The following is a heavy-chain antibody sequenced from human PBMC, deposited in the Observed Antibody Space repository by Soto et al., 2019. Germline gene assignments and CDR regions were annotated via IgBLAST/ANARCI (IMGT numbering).Heavy chain of an antibody. CDR2: IYYSGST. J-gene: IGHJ6*02. CDR1: GGSISSGGYY. V-gene: IGHV4-31*03. Sequence: SETLSLTCTVSGGSISSGGYYWSWIRQHPGKGLEWIGYIYYSGSTYYNQSLKSRVTISVDTSKNQFSLKLSSVTAADTAVYYCARGGLGFCSGGSCYSAELSRYYYGMDVWGQGTTVT. CDR3: ARGGLGFCSGGSCYSAELSRYYYGMDV. D-gene: IGHD2-15*01.